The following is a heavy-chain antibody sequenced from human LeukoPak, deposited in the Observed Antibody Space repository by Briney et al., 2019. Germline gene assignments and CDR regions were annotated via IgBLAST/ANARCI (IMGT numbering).Heavy chain of an antibody. Sequence: SETLSLTCTVSGGSISSSSYYWGWIRQPPGKGLEWIGSIYYSGSTYYNPSLKSRVTISVDTSKNQFSLKLSSVTAADTAVYYCARRVDTAMVQNNWFDPWGQGTLVTVSS. CDR2: IYYSGST. D-gene: IGHD5-18*01. CDR3: ARRVDTAMVQNNWFDP. V-gene: IGHV4-39*01. CDR1: GGSISSSSYY. J-gene: IGHJ5*02.